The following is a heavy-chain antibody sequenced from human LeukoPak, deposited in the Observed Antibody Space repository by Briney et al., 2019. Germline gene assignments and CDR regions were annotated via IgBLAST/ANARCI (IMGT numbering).Heavy chain of an antibody. J-gene: IGHJ4*02. V-gene: IGHV1-8*03. Sequence: EASVKVSCKASGYTFTAYYIHWVRQATGQGLEWVGWMNPNSGNTGYAQKFQGRVTITRNTSISTAYMELSSLRSEDTAVYYCARQSYQDYWGQGTLVTVSS. D-gene: IGHD2-2*01. CDR3: ARQSYQDY. CDR2: MNPNSGNT. CDR1: GYTFTAYY.